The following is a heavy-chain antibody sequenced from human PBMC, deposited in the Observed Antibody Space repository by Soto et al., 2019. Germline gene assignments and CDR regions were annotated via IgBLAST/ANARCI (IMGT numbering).Heavy chain of an antibody. Sequence: GGSLRLSCAASGFTFSSYAMSWVRQAPGKGLEWVSAISGSGGSTYYADSVKGRFTISRGNSKNTLYLQMNSLRAEDTAVYYCAKDSVVVTSNWFDPWGQGTLVTVSS. D-gene: IGHD2-21*02. V-gene: IGHV3-23*01. CDR3: AKDSVVVTSNWFDP. CDR2: ISGSGGST. CDR1: GFTFSSYA. J-gene: IGHJ5*02.